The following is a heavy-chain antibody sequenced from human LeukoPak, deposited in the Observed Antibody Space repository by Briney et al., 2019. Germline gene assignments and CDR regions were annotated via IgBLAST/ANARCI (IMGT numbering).Heavy chain of an antibody. J-gene: IGHJ4*02. CDR1: GFTFSNYG. CDR3: AKRETIAAAGSSDY. V-gene: IGHV3-30*18. Sequence: PGGSLRLSCAGAGFTFSNYGMHWVRQAPGKGLEWVAVISYEGRTTYYADSVKGRFTISRDNSKNTVYLQMNSLRAEDTAVYYCAKRETIAAAGSSDYWGQGTLVTVSS. D-gene: IGHD6-13*01. CDR2: ISYEGRTT.